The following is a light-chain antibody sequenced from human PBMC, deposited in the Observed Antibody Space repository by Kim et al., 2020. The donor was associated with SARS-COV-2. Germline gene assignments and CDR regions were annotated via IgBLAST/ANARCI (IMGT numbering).Light chain of an antibody. CDR2: AKT. V-gene: IGLV3-19*01. J-gene: IGLJ2*01. CDR1: ILRTYY. CDR3: CSRDSSGNHRI. Sequence: ALGKTVRITCQGDILRTYYASWYQQKPGQAPILVMYAKTNRPSGIPDRFSGSASGNTASLTITGAQAEDEADYYCCSRDSSGNHRIFAGGTQLTVL.